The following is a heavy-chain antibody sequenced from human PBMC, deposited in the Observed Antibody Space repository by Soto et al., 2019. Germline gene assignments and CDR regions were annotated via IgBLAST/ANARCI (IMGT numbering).Heavy chain of an antibody. V-gene: IGHV5-51*01. Sequence: EVQLVQSGAEVKKSGESLKISCKTSGYAFTGYWIAWVRHMPGKGLEWMGIIFPDDSDTRYSPSFRGQVTISADKSITTAYLQWSSLKASDTAMYYCARLIPYSGRPNYFDYWGQGTLVTVSS. D-gene: IGHD5-12*01. CDR2: IFPDDSDT. J-gene: IGHJ4*02. CDR3: ARLIPYSGRPNYFDY. CDR1: GYAFTGYW.